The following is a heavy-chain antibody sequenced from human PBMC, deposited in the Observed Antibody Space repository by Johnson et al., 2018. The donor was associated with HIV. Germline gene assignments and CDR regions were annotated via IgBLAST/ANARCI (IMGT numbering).Heavy chain of an antibody. CDR2: ISNTGDSP. V-gene: IGHV3-64*01. J-gene: IGHJ3*02. D-gene: IGHD1-26*01. CDR1: GFNFSSYA. Sequence: VQLVESGGGLEKPGGSLRLSCVASGFNFSSYAMSWVRQAQGKGLEYVSSISNTGDSPYYANSVKGRFTISRDNSKNTLYLQMGSLRAEDMAVYYCARGGGVVGNAFDIWGQGTMVTVSS. CDR3: ARGGGVVGNAFDI.